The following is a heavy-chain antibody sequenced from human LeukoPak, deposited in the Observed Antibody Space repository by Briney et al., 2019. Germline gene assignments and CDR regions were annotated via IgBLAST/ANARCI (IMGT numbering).Heavy chain of an antibody. V-gene: IGHV1-46*01. Sequence: ASVKVSCKASGYTFTSYYMHWVRQAPGQGLEWMGIINPSGGSTSYAQKFQGRVTMTRDMSTSTVYMELSSLRSEDTAVYYCARYPYDSSGYYYVEDYWGQGTLVTVSS. CDR1: GYTFTSYY. D-gene: IGHD3-22*01. CDR2: INPSGGST. J-gene: IGHJ4*02. CDR3: ARYPYDSSGYYYVEDY.